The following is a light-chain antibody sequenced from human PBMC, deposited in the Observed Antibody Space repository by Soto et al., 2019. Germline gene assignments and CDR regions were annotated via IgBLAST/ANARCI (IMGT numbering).Light chain of an antibody. V-gene: IGKV1-5*01. Sequence: DVQMTQSPSTLSASVGDRVTITCRASQSISSWLAWYQQKPGKAPKLLIYDASSLESGVPSRFSGGGSGTEFTLTISSLQPDDFATYYCQQYNPYSPFGQGTRLEIK. CDR2: DAS. CDR3: QQYNPYSP. CDR1: QSISSW. J-gene: IGKJ5*01.